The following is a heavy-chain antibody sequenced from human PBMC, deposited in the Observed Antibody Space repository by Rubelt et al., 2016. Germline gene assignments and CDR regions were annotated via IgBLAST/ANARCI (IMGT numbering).Heavy chain of an antibody. CDR2: IYPGDSDT. V-gene: IGHV5-51*01. D-gene: IGHD6-19*01. Sequence: IYPGDSDTRYSPSFQGQVTISADKSISTAYLQWSSLKASDTAMYYCARRVAVTGTFDYWGQGTLLTVSS. CDR3: ARRVAVTGTFDY. J-gene: IGHJ4*02.